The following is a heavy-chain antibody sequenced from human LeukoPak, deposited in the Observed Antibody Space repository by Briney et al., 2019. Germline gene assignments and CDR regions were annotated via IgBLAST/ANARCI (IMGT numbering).Heavy chain of an antibody. D-gene: IGHD5-18*01. J-gene: IGHJ4*02. V-gene: IGHV3-23*01. CDR2: ISGSGGST. CDR1: GFTFSSYD. CDR3: AKDSKRYSYGENYYFDY. Sequence: PAGSLRLSCAASGFTFSSYDMSWVRQAPGKGLEWVSAISGSGGSTYYADSVKGRFTISRDNSKNTLYLQMNSLRAEDTAVYYCAKDSKRYSYGENYYFDYWGQGTLVTVSS.